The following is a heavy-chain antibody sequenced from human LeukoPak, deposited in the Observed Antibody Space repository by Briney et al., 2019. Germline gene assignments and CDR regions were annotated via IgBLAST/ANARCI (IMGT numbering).Heavy chain of an antibody. J-gene: IGHJ4*01. CDR1: GFTFSSYS. CDR2: ISSSSSYI. D-gene: IGHD3-3*01. CDR3: ARQPTIFGVAVSYYFDY. Sequence: GGSLRLSCAASGFTFSSYSMNWVRQAPGKGLEWVSSISSSSSYIYYADSVKGRFTISRDNSKNTLYLQMNSLRAEDTAVYYCARQPTIFGVAVSYYFDYWGHGTLVTVSS. V-gene: IGHV3-21*04.